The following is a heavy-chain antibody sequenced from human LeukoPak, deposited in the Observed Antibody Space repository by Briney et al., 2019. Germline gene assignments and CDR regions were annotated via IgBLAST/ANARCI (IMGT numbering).Heavy chain of an antibody. Sequence: SETLSLTCIVSGYSISSVYYWGWIRQPPGKGLEWIGSIYYSGSTYYNPSLKSRVTISVDTSKNQFSLKLSSVTAADTAVYYCARGGSGWNYYYYYMDVWGKGTTVTVSS. J-gene: IGHJ6*03. CDR3: ARGGSGWNYYYYYMDV. D-gene: IGHD6-19*01. V-gene: IGHV4-38-2*02. CDR2: IYYSGST. CDR1: GYSISSVYY.